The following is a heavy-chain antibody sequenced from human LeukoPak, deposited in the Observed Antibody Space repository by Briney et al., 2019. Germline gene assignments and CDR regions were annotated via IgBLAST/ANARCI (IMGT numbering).Heavy chain of an antibody. J-gene: IGHJ4*02. CDR1: GFTFSHHA. CDR2: ISGSGYST. CDR3: AKDMARFYDSSGHCFDY. Sequence: GGSLRLSCTASGFTFSHHAMSWVRQAPGKGLEWVCGISGSGYSTFYADSVKGRFTVSRDNSKDTLYLQMNSLRADDTAVYYCAKDMARFYDSSGHCFDYWGQGTLVTVSS. D-gene: IGHD3-22*01. V-gene: IGHV3-23*01.